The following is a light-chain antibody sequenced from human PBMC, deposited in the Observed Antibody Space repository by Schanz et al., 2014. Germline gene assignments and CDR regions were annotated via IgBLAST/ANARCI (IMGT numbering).Light chain of an antibody. CDR1: QSVSSY. V-gene: IGKV3D-15*01. CDR3: QQSYSTPPT. CDR2: DAS. J-gene: IGKJ1*01. Sequence: VMTQSPATLSVSPGERATLSCRASQSVSSYLAWYQQKPGQAPRLLIYDASNRATGIPARFSGSGSGTEFTLTISSLQPEDFATYYCQQSYSTPPTFGQGTKVEIK.